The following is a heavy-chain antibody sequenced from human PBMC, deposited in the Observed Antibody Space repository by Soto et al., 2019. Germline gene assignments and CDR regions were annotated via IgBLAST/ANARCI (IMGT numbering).Heavy chain of an antibody. CDR2: ITSSGAA. CDR1: GFTFNNYA. Sequence: DVQLLESGGDLAQPGGSLSLSCEASGFTFNNYAISWVRQAPEKGLEWVSGITSSGAAYYADSVKGRFTISRDNSKNTLYLQMNSLRAEDTAVYYCATGESSVSARDFDPWGQGTLVTVSS. J-gene: IGHJ5*02. V-gene: IGHV3-23*01. CDR3: ATGESSVSARDFDP. D-gene: IGHD3-22*01.